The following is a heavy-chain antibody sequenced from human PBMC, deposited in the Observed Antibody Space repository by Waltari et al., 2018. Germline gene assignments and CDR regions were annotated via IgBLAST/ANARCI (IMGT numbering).Heavy chain of an antibody. D-gene: IGHD2-15*01. V-gene: IGHV4-39*01. CDR3: VRHARTTSGGKHFDH. J-gene: IGHJ4*02. CDR1: GDSISRSSYY. CDR2: MYYSAST. Sequence: QLQLQESGPGLVKASETLSLTGTVSGDSISRSSYYWGWVRKPPGQGLAWIGNMYYSASTYYNPSLKSRVTTSGDTSKSQFSLKLSSVTAADTSMYYCVRHARTTSGGKHFDHWGQGMLVTVSP.